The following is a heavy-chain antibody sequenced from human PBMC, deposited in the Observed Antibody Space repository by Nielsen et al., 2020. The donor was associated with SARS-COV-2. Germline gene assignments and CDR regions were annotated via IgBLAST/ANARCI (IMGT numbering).Heavy chain of an antibody. V-gene: IGHV4-59*01. CDR3: ARDASDYGTSFDY. Sequence: SETLSLTCTVSGGSISSYYWSWIRQPPGKGLEWIGYIYYSGSTNYNPSLKSRVTISVDTSKNQLSLKLSSVTAADTAVYYCARDASDYGTSFDYWGQGTLVTVSS. J-gene: IGHJ4*02. CDR2: IYYSGST. CDR1: GGSISSYY. D-gene: IGHD4/OR15-4a*01.